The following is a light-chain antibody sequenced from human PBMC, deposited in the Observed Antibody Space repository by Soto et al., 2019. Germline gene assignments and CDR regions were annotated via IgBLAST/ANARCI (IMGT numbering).Light chain of an antibody. CDR1: QTIIRY. Sequence: DIQMTQSPSSLSASVGDRVTITCRASQTIIRYLNWYPQKPGRAPNLLIYAASNLQSGVPSRFSGSGSGTEFALTISSLQPEDFATYYCQQSYSTLFTFGPGTKVEIK. CDR2: AAS. V-gene: IGKV1-39*01. CDR3: QQSYSTLFT. J-gene: IGKJ3*01.